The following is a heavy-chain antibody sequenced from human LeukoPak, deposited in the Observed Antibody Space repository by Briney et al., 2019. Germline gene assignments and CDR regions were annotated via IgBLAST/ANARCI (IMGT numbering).Heavy chain of an antibody. J-gene: IGHJ5*02. CDR1: GFTFSSYG. CDR3: AKNAGYCSSTSCYYPGNWFDP. D-gene: IGHD2-2*01. CDR2: IWYDGSNK. V-gene: IGHV3-30*02. Sequence: GGSLRLSCAASGFTFSSYGMHWVRQAPGKGLEWVAVIWYDGSNKYYADSVKGRFTISRDNSKNTLYLQMNSLRAEDTAVYYCAKNAGYCSSTSCYYPGNWFDPWGQGTLVTVSS.